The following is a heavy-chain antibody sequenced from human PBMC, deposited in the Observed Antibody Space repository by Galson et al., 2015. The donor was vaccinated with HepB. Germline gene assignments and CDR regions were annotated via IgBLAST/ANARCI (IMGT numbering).Heavy chain of an antibody. D-gene: IGHD2-2*01. Sequence: SVKVSCKASGYTFTSYGISWVRQAPGQGLEWMGWISAYNGNTNYAQKLQGRVTMTTDTSTSTAYMELRSPRSDDTAVYYCARDNSCSSTSCYAVFDYWGQGTLVTVSS. CDR1: GYTFTSYG. CDR2: ISAYNGNT. J-gene: IGHJ4*02. CDR3: ARDNSCSSTSCYAVFDY. V-gene: IGHV1-18*04.